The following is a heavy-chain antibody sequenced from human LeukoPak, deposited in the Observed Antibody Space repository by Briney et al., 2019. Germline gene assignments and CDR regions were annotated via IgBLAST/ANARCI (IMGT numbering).Heavy chain of an antibody. CDR2: IVVGSGNT. CDR3: AAWGVVGATRRGYGMDV. V-gene: IGHV1-58*01. CDR1: GFTFTSSA. Sequence: ASVKVSCKASGFTFTSSAVQWVRQARGQRLEWIGWIVVGSGNTNYAQKFQERVTITRDMSTSTAYMELSSLRSEDTAVYYCAAWGVVGATRRGYGMDVWGQGTTVTVSS. D-gene: IGHD1-26*01. J-gene: IGHJ6*02.